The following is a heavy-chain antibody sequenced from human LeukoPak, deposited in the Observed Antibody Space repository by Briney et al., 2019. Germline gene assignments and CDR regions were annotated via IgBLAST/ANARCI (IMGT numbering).Heavy chain of an antibody. CDR1: GFTFSSYA. V-gene: IGHV3-30*04. J-gene: IGHJ4*02. CDR2: ISYDGSNK. CDR3: ARDSSPAFLGELSFSFDY. Sequence: GGSLRLSCAASGFTFSSYAMHRGRQAPGKGLEWVAVISYDGSNKYYADSEKGRFTISRDNSKNTLYLQMNSLRAEDTAVYYCARDSSPAFLGELSFSFDYWGQGSLVTVSS. D-gene: IGHD3-16*02.